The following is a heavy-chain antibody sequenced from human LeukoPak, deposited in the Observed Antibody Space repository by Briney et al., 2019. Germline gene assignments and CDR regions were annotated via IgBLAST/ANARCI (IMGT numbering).Heavy chain of an antibody. Sequence: PSETLSLTCTVYDGSFSSYCWTWIRQPPGKGLGWIGEINHSGSTNYNPSLKSRVTISVDTSMNQFSLKLSSVTAADTAVYYCARTHHYNWNYLDPWGQGTLVTVSS. V-gene: IGHV4-34*01. J-gene: IGHJ5*02. D-gene: IGHD1-7*01. CDR3: ARTHHYNWNYLDP. CDR2: INHSGST. CDR1: DGSFSSYC.